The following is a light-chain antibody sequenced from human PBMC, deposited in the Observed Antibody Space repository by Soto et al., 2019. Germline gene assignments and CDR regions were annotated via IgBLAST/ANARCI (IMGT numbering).Light chain of an antibody. V-gene: IGKV1-6*01. J-gene: IGKJ1*01. CDR3: LQDYNYPWT. Sequence: AIQMTQSPSSLSASVGDRVTISCRASQGIRDELGWYQQKPGKAPMLLIYAASSLQSGVPSRFRGSGSGKDFILTISSLQPEDFATYYCLQDYNYPWTFGQGTKVEIK. CDR2: AAS. CDR1: QGIRDE.